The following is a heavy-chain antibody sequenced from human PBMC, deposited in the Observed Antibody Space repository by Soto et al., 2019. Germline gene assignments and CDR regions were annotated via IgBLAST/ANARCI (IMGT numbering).Heavy chain of an antibody. D-gene: IGHD3-3*01. CDR3: ARRGYDFWSGLSYGMDV. CDR1: GGSISSSSYY. J-gene: IGHJ6*02. CDR2: IYYSGST. Sequence: PSETLSLTCTVSGGSISSSSYYWSWIRQPPWKGLGWIGSIYYSGSTYYNPSLKSRVTISVDTSKNQFSLKLSSVTAADTAVYYCARRGYDFWSGLSYGMDVWGQGTTVT. V-gene: IGHV4-39*01.